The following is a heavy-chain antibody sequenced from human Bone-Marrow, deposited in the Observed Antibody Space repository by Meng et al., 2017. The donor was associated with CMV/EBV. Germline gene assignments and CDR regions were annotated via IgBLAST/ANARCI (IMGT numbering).Heavy chain of an antibody. Sequence: SGFTFSDYYMSWIRQAPGKGLEWVSYISSSGSAIYYADSVKGRFTISRDNAKNSLYLQMNSLRAEDTAVYYCARDQREYGSPGGMDVWGQGTTVTVSS. D-gene: IGHD6-6*01. V-gene: IGHV3-11*01. CDR3: ARDQREYGSPGGMDV. J-gene: IGHJ6*02. CDR1: GFTFSDYY. CDR2: ISSSGSAI.